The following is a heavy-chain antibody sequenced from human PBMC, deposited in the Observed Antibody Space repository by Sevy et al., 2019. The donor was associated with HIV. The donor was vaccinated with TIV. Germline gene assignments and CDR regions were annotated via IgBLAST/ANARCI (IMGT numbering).Heavy chain of an antibody. Sequence: ASVKVSCKASGHTFSDYYIQWVRHAPGQGLEWMGWINSNSGAISYAQKFRDRVTMTSDTSISTAYMELSRLRSDDTAVYYCATQYSYDYWGQGTLVTVSS. CDR3: ATQYSYDY. CDR2: INSNSGAI. J-gene: IGHJ4*02. V-gene: IGHV1-2*02. CDR1: GHTFSDYY. D-gene: IGHD4-4*01.